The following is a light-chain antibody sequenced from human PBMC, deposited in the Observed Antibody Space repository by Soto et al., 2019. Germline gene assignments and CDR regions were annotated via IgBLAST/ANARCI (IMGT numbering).Light chain of an antibody. CDR3: ASWDDNLNGVV. V-gene: IGLV1-47*01. J-gene: IGLJ2*01. Sequence: QSVLTQPPSTSGTPGPGVTISCSGSSSNIGSNYVYWYQQLPGTAPKLLLYRNDQRPSGVPDRFSGSKSGTSASLAISGLRSEDEADCYCASWDDNLNGVVFGGGTKLTVL. CDR2: RND. CDR1: SSNIGSNY.